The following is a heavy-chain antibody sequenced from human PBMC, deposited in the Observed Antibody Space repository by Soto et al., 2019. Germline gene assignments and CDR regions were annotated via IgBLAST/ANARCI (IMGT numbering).Heavy chain of an antibody. J-gene: IGHJ6*02. CDR1: GFTFSNHA. V-gene: IGHV3-23*01. Sequence: GGSLRLSCAASGFTFSNHAMSWVRQAPGKGLEWVSIISGSSDSTHYADSVKGRFTISRDNSKNTLYLQMNSLRAEDTAAYYCSKGGLGYYYHYGLDAWGQGTTVTVSS. CDR2: ISGSSDST. CDR3: SKGGLGYYYHYGLDA. D-gene: IGHD6-19*01.